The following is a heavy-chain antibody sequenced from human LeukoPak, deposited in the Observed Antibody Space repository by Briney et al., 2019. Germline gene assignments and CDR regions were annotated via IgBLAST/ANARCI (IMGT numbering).Heavy chain of an antibody. D-gene: IGHD2-15*01. CDR2: ISGSGGNT. V-gene: IGHV3-23*01. CDR3: AKDALGYCNGGSCYPVDY. J-gene: IGHJ4*02. Sequence: GGSLRLSCAASGFTFRSHAMSWVRQAPGKGLEWVSVISGSGGNTFYADSVKGRFTISRDNSKNTLYLQMNSLRAEDTAVYYCAKDALGYCNGGSCYPVDYWGQGTLVTVSS. CDR1: GFTFRSHA.